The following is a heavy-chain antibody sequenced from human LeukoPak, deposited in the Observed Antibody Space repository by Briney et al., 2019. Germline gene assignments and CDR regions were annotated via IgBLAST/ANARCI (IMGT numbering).Heavy chain of an antibody. J-gene: IGHJ5*02. V-gene: IGHV3-23*01. D-gene: IGHD2-2*02. CDR1: GFTFSSYA. Sequence: QTGGSLRLXCAASGFTFSSYAMRWVRPAPGKGLEWVSAISGSGGSTYYADSVKGRFTISRDNSKNTLYLQMNSLRAEDTAVYYCAKRVPAAISPYSNWFDPWGQGTLVTVSS. CDR2: ISGSGGST. CDR3: AKRVPAAISPYSNWFDP.